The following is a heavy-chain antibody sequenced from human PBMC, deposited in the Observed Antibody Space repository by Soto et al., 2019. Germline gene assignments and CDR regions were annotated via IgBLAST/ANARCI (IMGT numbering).Heavy chain of an antibody. J-gene: IGHJ4*02. CDR3: ARTRDYYGSGSKKIDY. V-gene: IGHV1-18*01. D-gene: IGHD3-10*01. CDR1: GYTFTSYG. Sequence: GASVNVSCKASGYTFTSYGISWVRQAPGQGLEWMGWISAYNGNTNYAQKLQGRVTMTTDTSTSTAYMELRSLRSDDTAVYYCARTRDYYGSGSKKIDYWGQGTLVTVSS. CDR2: ISAYNGNT.